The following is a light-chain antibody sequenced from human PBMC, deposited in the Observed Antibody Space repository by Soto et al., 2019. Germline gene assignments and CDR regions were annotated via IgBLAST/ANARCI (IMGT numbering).Light chain of an antibody. CDR1: SSNFPSNT. CDR2: NDK. CDR3: SSYTGSSTVV. V-gene: IGLV1-44*01. J-gene: IGLJ2*01. Sequence: QSVLTQPPSASGTPGQRVIISCSGSSSNFPSNTVSWYQQYPGTAPKLLIFNDKQRPSGVPDRFSGSKSGTSASLAISGLQSEDEADYYCSSYTGSSTVVFGGGTKLTVL.